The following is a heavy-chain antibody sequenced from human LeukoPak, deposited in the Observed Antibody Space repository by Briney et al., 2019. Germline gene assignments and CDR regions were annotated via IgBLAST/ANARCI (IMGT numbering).Heavy chain of an antibody. V-gene: IGHV4-30-4*01. D-gene: IGHD6-19*01. J-gene: IGHJ4*02. CDR3: ARWGSGYFDY. Sequence: SETLSLTCTVSGGSISSGDYYWSWIRQPPGKGLEWIGEVYQSGSTNYDPSLKNRVTISVDKSKNQFSLNLSSVTAADTAVYYCARWGSGYFDYWGQGTQVAVSS. CDR1: GGSISSGDYY. CDR2: VYQSGST.